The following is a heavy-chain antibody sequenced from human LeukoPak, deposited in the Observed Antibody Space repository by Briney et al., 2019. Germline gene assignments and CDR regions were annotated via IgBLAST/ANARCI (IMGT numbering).Heavy chain of an antibody. V-gene: IGHV3-21*01. Sequence: GGSLRLSCAASGFTFSSDSMNWVRRAPGKGLEWISSISSSSSYIHYADSVKGRFTISRDNAKNSMYLQMNSLRAEDTAVYYCARDRVAEGAYFDYWGQGTLVTVSS. CDR3: ARDRVAEGAYFDY. CDR2: ISSSSSYI. D-gene: IGHD6-13*01. J-gene: IGHJ4*02. CDR1: GFTFSSDS.